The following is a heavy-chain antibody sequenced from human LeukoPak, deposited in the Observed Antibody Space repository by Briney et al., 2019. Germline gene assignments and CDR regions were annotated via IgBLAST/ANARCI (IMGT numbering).Heavy chain of an antibody. J-gene: IGHJ5*02. Sequence: GGSLRLSCASSGFTFSSFAMSWVRQAPGKGLEWVSAISGSGGSTYYADSVKGRFTISRDNSKNTLYLQMNSLRAEDTAVHYCARVVGYCTSSSCINWFDPWGQGTLVTVSS. CDR1: GFTFSSFA. D-gene: IGHD2-15*01. CDR2: ISGSGGST. V-gene: IGHV3-23*01. CDR3: ARVVGYCTSSSCINWFDP.